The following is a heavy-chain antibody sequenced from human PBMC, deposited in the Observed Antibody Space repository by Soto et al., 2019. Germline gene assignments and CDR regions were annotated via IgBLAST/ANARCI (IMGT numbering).Heavy chain of an antibody. CDR2: IYYSGST. Sequence: SETLSLTCTVSGGSVSSGSYYWSWIRQPPGKGLEWIGYIYYSGSTNYNPSLKSRVTIPVDTSKNQFSLKLSSVTAADTAVYYCARDQGRYCSSTSCYYYYYGMDVWGQGTTVTVSS. CDR1: GGSVSSGSYY. D-gene: IGHD2-2*01. J-gene: IGHJ6*02. CDR3: ARDQGRYCSSTSCYYYYYGMDV. V-gene: IGHV4-61*01.